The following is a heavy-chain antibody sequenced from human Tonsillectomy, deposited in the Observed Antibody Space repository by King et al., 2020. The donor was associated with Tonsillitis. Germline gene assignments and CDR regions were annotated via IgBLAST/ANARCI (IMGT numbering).Heavy chain of an antibody. CDR3: AKGRRATGGYYYYYGMAV. CDR2: IRYDGSNK. J-gene: IGHJ6*02. Sequence: VQLVESGGGVVQPGGSLRLSCAASGFTFSSYGMHWVRQATGKGLEWVAFIRYDGSNKYYADSEKGRFTISRDNSKNTLYLKMNSLRAEDTAVYYCAKGRRATGGYYYYYGMAVWGQGPTVTVSS. CDR1: GFTFSSYG. V-gene: IGHV3-30*02. D-gene: IGHD1-26*01.